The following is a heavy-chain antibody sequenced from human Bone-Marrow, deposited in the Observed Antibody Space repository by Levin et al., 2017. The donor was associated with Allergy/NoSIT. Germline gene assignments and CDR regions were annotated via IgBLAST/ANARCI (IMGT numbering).Heavy chain of an antibody. J-gene: IGHJ4*02. V-gene: IGHV1-18*01. CDR3: ARDCTGGVCYMTY. CDR1: GYTFTSYG. CDR2: INPYNGNT. D-gene: IGHD2-8*02. Sequence: VASVKVSCKASGYTFTSYGISWVRQAPGQGLEWMGWINPYNGNTNYAQKLQGRVTMTTDTSTSTAYMELRSLRSDDTAVYYCARDCTGGVCYMTYWGQGTLVTVSS.